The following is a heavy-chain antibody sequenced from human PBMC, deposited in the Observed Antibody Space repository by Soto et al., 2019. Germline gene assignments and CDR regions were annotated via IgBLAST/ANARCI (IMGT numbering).Heavy chain of an antibody. V-gene: IGHV3-21*01. D-gene: IGHD3-22*01. CDR2: ISSSSSYI. CDR1: GFTFSSYS. Sequence: PGGSLRLSCAASGFTFSSYSMNWVRQAPGKGLEWVSSISSSSSYIYYADSVKGRFTISRDNAKNSLYLQMNSLRAEDTAVYYCARDSSGYQQAQNYDYWGQGNLVTVSS. J-gene: IGHJ4*02. CDR3: ARDSSGYQQAQNYDY.